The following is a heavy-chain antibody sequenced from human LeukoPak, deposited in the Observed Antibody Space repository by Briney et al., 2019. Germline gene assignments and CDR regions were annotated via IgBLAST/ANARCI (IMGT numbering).Heavy chain of an antibody. CDR2: ISAQHGQT. J-gene: IGHJ4*02. CDR3: AGSLGYCTSNVCYLKY. Sequence: GASVKVSCKTSGYSENFYGITWVRQVAGQGLECMGWISAQHGQTEYAPNSHDRVTMTTDTYTNTAYMELRSLTSDDTAVYYCAGSLGYCTSNVCYLKYWGQGTLVTVSS. CDR1: GYSENFYG. V-gene: IGHV1-18*01. D-gene: IGHD2-8*01.